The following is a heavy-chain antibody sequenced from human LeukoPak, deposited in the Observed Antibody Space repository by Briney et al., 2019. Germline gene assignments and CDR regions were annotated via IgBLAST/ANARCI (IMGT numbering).Heavy chain of an antibody. CDR2: IYHSGST. Sequence: PSETLSLTCTDSGGSISSSSYYWGWIRQPPRKGLEWIGSIYHSGSTYYNPSLKSRVTISVDTSKNQFSLKLSSVTAADTAVYYCARSGAAAGYYFDYWGQGTPVTVSS. CDR1: GGSISSSSYY. CDR3: ARSGAAAGYYFDY. D-gene: IGHD6-13*01. J-gene: IGHJ4*02. V-gene: IGHV4-39*07.